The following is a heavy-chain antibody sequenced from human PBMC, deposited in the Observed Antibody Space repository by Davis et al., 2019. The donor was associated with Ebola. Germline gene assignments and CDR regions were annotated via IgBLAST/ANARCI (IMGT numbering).Heavy chain of an antibody. D-gene: IGHD3-22*01. V-gene: IGHV3-21*01. Sequence: GESLKISCAASGFTFSSYSMNWVRQAPGKGLEWVSSISSSSSYIYYADSVKGRFTISRDNAKNSLYLQMNSLRAEDTAVYYCARSFELYDSSGYYYYGMDVWGQGTTVTVSS. J-gene: IGHJ6*02. CDR3: ARSFELYDSSGYYYYGMDV. CDR2: ISSSSSYI. CDR1: GFTFSSYS.